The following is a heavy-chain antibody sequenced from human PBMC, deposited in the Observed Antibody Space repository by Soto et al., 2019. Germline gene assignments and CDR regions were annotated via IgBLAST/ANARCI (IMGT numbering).Heavy chain of an antibody. V-gene: IGHV3-23*01. D-gene: IGHD2-21*01. J-gene: IGHJ6*02. CDR1: GFTFSSYA. CDR3: AQDPPIPTITIPRFYYGVMDV. Sequence: EEHLLESGGGLVQPGGSLRLSCAASGFTFSSYAMSWVRQAPGKGLEWVSSISDSGGNTYYADSVKGRFTISRDNSNNTLDMQMNNLRAEDTAVYYCAQDPPIPTITIPRFYYGVMDVWGQGTTVTVSS. CDR2: ISDSGGNT.